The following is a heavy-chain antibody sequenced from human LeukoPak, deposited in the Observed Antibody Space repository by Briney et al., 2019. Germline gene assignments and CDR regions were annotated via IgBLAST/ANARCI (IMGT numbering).Heavy chain of an antibody. CDR1: GGSISSSSYY. V-gene: IGHV4-39*01. Sequence: ASETLSLTCTVSGGSISSSSYYWGWIRQPPGKGLEWIGSIYYSGSTYYNPSLKSRATISVDASKNQFSLKLSSVTAADTAVYFCARHGEGGSDYWGQGTLVTVSS. CDR2: IYYSGST. CDR3: ARHGEGGSDY. J-gene: IGHJ4*02. D-gene: IGHD3-16*01.